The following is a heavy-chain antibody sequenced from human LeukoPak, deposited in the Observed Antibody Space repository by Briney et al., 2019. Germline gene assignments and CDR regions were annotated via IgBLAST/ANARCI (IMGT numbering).Heavy chain of an antibody. CDR3: ARSKTRNYFDGYDI. D-gene: IGHD3-9*01. J-gene: IGHJ3*02. CDR1: GGSISSAGYY. CDR2: IYYSRST. Sequence: SESLSLTCPVSGGSISSAGYYWTWIRQHPGKGLQWIGYIYYSRSTCYNPSLKSRVTISVDTSKNQFSLELSSVTAADTAVYYCARSKTRNYFDGYDIWGQGTMVTVSS. V-gene: IGHV4-31*03.